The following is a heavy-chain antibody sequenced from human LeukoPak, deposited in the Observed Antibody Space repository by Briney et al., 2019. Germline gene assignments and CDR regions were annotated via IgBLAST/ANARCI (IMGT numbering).Heavy chain of an antibody. CDR3: ARWGSSTGYHNLWD. CDR1: GGPISSGGYY. Sequence: SETLSLTCTVSGGPISSGGYYWSWIRQHPGKGLEWIGYIYYSGSTYYNPSLKSRVTISVDRSKNQFSLKLSSVAAADTAVYYCARWGSSTGYHNLWDWGQGTLVTVSS. V-gene: IGHV4-31*03. D-gene: IGHD3-9*01. CDR2: IYYSGST. J-gene: IGHJ4*02.